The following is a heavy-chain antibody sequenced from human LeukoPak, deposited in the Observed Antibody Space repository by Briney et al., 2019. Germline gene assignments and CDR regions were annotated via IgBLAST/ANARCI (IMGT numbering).Heavy chain of an antibody. J-gene: IGHJ4*02. CDR1: GGSISSSSYY. D-gene: IGHD3-22*01. Sequence: PSETLSLTCTVSGGSISSSSYYWGWIRQPPGKGLEWIGSIYYSGSTYYNPSLKSRVTISVDTSKNQFSLKLSSVTAADTAVYYCARRYYYDSSGYSSPPRFDYWGQGTLVTVSS. CDR2: IYYSGST. CDR3: ARRYYYDSSGYSSPPRFDY. V-gene: IGHV4-39*07.